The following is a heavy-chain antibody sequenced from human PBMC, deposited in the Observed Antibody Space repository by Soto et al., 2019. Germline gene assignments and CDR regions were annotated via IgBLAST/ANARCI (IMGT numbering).Heavy chain of an antibody. CDR1: GFTFSSYA. Sequence: QVQLVESGGGVVQPGRSLRLSCAASGFTFSSYAMHWVRQAPGKGLEWVAVISYDGSNKYYADSVKGRFTISRDNSKNALYLQMTSLRAEDTAVYYCAREGRRLFSRDYYYYGMDVWGQGTTVTVSS. J-gene: IGHJ6*02. CDR2: ISYDGSNK. V-gene: IGHV3-30-3*01. D-gene: IGHD6-25*01. CDR3: AREGRRLFSRDYYYYGMDV.